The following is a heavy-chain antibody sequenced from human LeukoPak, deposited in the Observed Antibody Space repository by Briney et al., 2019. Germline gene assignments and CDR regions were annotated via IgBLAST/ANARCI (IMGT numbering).Heavy chain of an antibody. J-gene: IGHJ4*02. CDR1: GFPFRDYS. CDR3: ATLPGGPYGNYPVDC. D-gene: IGHD1-7*01. CDR2: ISYTSTYI. V-gene: IGHV3-21*01. Sequence: GSLRLSCAASGFPFRDYSINWVRQAPGKGLEWVSSISYTSTYIFYADSVRGRFTISRDNAKNSLYLQMNSLRAEDTAIYYCATLPGGPYGNYPVDCWGQGTLVTVSS.